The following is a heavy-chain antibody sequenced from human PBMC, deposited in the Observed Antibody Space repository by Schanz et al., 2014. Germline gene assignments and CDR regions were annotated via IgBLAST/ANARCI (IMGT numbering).Heavy chain of an antibody. D-gene: IGHD1-1*01. CDR2: VFPNGIT. Sequence: QVQLQESGPGLVKPSQTLSLTCTVSGGSIRSGTYYWSWIRQPAGRALEWVGRVFPNGITNYNPSHKRRVPISLDTSTIQFPLALTSLTAADTAGYYGARDTTWRVALWGRGTLVTVSS. CDR1: GGSIRSGTYY. J-gene: IGHJ1*01. CDR3: ARDTTWRVAL. V-gene: IGHV4-61*02.